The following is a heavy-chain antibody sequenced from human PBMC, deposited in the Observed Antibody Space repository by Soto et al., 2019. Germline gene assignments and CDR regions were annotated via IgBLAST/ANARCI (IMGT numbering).Heavy chain of an antibody. D-gene: IGHD5-12*01. J-gene: IGHJ4*02. CDR1: GFSLSNSG. CDR3: ETEGTNGYIPYYIET. CDR2: ISRSHSAI. Sequence: GSLRLSCSASGFSLSNSGMFWVRQAPGKGLEWISYISRSHSAIYYADSVKGRFTMSRDNAKNSLFLQMNSLRDEDRAVYYCETEGTNGYIPYYIETWGPGVQVTV. V-gene: IGHV3-48*02.